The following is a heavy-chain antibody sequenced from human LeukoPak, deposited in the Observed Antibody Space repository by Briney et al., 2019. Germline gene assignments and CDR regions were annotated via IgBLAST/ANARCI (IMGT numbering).Heavy chain of an antibody. CDR1: GFTFSSYA. J-gene: IGHJ4*02. Sequence: GGSLRLSCAASGFTFSSYAMSWVRQAPGKGLEWVSAISGSGGSTYYADSVKGRFAISRDNSKNTLYLQMNSLRAEDTAVYYCAKREVDYRVAYWGQGTLVTVSS. V-gene: IGHV3-23*01. CDR3: AKREVDYRVAY. D-gene: IGHD4-11*01. CDR2: ISGSGGST.